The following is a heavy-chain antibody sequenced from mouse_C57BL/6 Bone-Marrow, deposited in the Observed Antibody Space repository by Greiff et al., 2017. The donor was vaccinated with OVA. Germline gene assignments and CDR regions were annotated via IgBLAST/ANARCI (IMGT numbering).Heavy chain of an antibody. Sequence: EVKLMESGPGLVKPSQSLSLTCSVTGYSITSGYYWNWIRQFPGNKLEWMGYISYDGSNNYNPSLKNRISITRDTSKNQFFLKLNSVTTEDTATYYCARAMVTTGGFAYWGQGTLVTVSA. V-gene: IGHV3-6*01. J-gene: IGHJ3*01. CDR1: GYSITSGYY. CDR2: ISYDGSN. D-gene: IGHD2-2*01. CDR3: ARAMVTTGGFAY.